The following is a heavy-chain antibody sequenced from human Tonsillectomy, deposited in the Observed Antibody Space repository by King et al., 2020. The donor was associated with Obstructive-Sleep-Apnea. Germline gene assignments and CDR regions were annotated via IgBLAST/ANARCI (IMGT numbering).Heavy chain of an antibody. Sequence: VQLVESGGGSVQPGGSLRLSCVGSGFIFRDYSMNWVRQAPGKGLEWISYISRGGGTILYAETVKGRFTVSKDDAENSLYLQMDSLRVEDTAVYFCARDRDWSFDYWGQGTLVTVS. J-gene: IGHJ4*02. V-gene: IGHV3-48*01. D-gene: IGHD3-9*01. CDR1: GFIFRDYS. CDR2: ISRGGGTI. CDR3: ARDRDWSFDY.